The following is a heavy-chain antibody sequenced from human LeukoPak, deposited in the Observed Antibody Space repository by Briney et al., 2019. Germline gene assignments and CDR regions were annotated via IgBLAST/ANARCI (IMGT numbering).Heavy chain of an antibody. CDR1: GFTFSSYA. J-gene: IGHJ3*01. CDR2: ISGSGGST. V-gene: IGHV3-23*01. CDR3: ARAGYCSGGSCYDAFHV. D-gene: IGHD2-15*01. Sequence: PGGSLRLSCAASGFTFSSYAMSWVRQAPGKGLEWVSAISGSGGSTYYADSVKGRFTISRDNSKNTLYLQMNSLKTEDTAVFYCARAGYCSGGSCYDAFHVWGRGTMVTVSS.